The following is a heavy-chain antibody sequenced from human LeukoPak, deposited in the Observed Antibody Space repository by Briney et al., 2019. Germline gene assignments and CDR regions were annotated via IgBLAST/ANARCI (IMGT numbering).Heavy chain of an antibody. CDR1: GGSISSSDYY. J-gene: IGHJ5*02. V-gene: IGHV4-39*07. CDR3: ARRSPPRPYYYGSGSYPAGNWFDP. D-gene: IGHD3-10*01. CDR2: IYYSGIT. Sequence: SETLSLTCTVSGGSISSSDYYWGWIRQPPGKGLEWIGSIYYSGITYYNPSLKSRVTISVDTSKNQFSLKLSSVTAADTAVYYCARRSPPRPYYYGSGSYPAGNWFDPWGQGTLVTVSS.